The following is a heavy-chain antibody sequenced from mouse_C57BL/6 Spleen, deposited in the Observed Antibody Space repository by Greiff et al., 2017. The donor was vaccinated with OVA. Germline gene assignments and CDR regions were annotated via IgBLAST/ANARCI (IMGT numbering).Heavy chain of an antibody. CDR1: GYAFSSSW. CDR3: ARSASAGYVWDMDY. J-gene: IGHJ4*01. CDR2: IYPGDGDT. D-gene: IGHD3-2*02. V-gene: IGHV1-82*01. Sequence: QVQLQQSGPELVKPGASVKISCKASGYAFSSSWMNWVKQRPGKGLEWIGRIYPGDGDTNYNGKFKGKATLTADKSSSTAYMQHSSLTSEDSAVYFCARSASAGYVWDMDYWGQGTSVTVSS.